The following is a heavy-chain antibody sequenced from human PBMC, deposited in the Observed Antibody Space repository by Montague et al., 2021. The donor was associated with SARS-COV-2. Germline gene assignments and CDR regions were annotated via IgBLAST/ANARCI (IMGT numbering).Heavy chain of an antibody. D-gene: IGHD2-15*01. V-gene: IGHV4-34*01. Sequence: SETLSLTCAVYGGSFSGYYWNWIRQPPGKGLEWIGEINHSGSTYYNPSLKSRVTISVDTSKNQFSLKLSSVTAADTAVYYCARERRYCSGGSCYSGWFDPWGQGTLVTVSS. CDR1: GGSFSGYY. J-gene: IGHJ5*02. CDR3: ARERRYCSGGSCYSGWFDP. CDR2: INHSGST.